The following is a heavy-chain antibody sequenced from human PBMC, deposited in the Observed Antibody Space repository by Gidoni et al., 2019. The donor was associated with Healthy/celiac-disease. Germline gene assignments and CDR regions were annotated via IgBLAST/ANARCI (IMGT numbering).Heavy chain of an antibody. CDR2: IYYSGST. CDR3: ARGGITMVRGVIMDAFDI. Sequence: QVQLQESGPGLVKPSETLSLTCTVSGGSVSSGRYSWSWIRQPPGKGLEWIGYIYYSGSTNYNPSLKSRVTISVDTSKNQFSLKLSSVTAADTAVYYCARGGITMVRGVIMDAFDIWGQGTMVTVSS. V-gene: IGHV4-61*01. J-gene: IGHJ3*02. D-gene: IGHD3-10*01. CDR1: GGSVSSGRYS.